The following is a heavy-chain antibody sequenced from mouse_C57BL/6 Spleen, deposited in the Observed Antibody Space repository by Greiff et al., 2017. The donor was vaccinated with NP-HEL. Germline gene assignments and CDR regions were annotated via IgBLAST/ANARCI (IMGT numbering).Heavy chain of an antibody. CDR1: GYTFTSYW. V-gene: IGHV1-55*01. D-gene: IGHD3-2*02. J-gene: IGHJ2*01. CDR3: AREGDSSGYEVYYFDY. CDR2: IYPGSGST. Sequence: QVQLQQPGAELVKPGASVKMSCKASGYTFTSYWITWVKQRPGQGLEWIGDIYPGSGSTNYNEKFKSEATLTVDTSSSTAYMQLSSLTSEDSAVYYCAREGDSSGYEVYYFDYWGQGTTLTVSS.